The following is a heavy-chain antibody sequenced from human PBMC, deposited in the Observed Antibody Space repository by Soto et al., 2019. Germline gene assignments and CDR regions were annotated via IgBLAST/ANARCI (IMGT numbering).Heavy chain of an antibody. Sequence: GGSLRLSCAASGFTVSSNYMSWVRQAPGKGLEWVSVIYSGGSTYYADSVKGRFTISRDNSKNTLYLQMNSLRAEDTAVYYCARERETRGRGNYYYYGMDVWGQGTTVTVSS. V-gene: IGHV3-53*01. J-gene: IGHJ6*02. CDR3: ARERETRGRGNYYYYGMDV. CDR1: GFTVSSNY. D-gene: IGHD1-26*01. CDR2: IYSGGST.